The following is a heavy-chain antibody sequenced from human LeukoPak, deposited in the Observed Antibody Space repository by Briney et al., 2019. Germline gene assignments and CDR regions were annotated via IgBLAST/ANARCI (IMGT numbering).Heavy chain of an antibody. CDR1: GYTFTGYY. V-gene: IGHV1-2*06. D-gene: IGHD3-22*01. CDR3: ATIGGYYDSSGYY. J-gene: IGHJ4*02. CDR2: INPNSGGT. Sequence: ASVKVSCKASGYTFTGYYMHWVRQAPGQGLEWMGRINPNSGGTNYAQKFQGRVTMTRDTSISTAYMELSRLRSDDTAVYYCATIGGYYDSSGYYWGQGTLVTVST.